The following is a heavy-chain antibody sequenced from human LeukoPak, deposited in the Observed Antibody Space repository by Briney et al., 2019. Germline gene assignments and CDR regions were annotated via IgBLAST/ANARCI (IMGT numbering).Heavy chain of an antibody. J-gene: IGHJ4*02. CDR3: AKSNYGMCFDY. CDR1: GFTFSSYW. Sequence: GGSLRLSCAASGFTFSSYWMSWVRQAPGKGLEWVTFISFDERNKYYADSVKGRFTISRDISKNTLYLQMNSLRAEDTAVYYCAKSNYGMCFDYWGQGTLVSVSS. CDR2: ISFDERNK. D-gene: IGHD5-24*01. V-gene: IGHV3-30*18.